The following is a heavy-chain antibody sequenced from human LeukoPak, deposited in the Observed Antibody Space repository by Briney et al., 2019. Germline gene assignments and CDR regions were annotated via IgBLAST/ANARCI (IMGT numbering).Heavy chain of an antibody. CDR3: AKELRIAVAGTYYYYGMDV. J-gene: IGHJ6*02. Sequence: GGSLRLSCAASGFTSDDYAMHWVRQAPGKGLEWVSGISWNSGSIGYADSVKGRFTISRDNAKNSLYLQMNSLRAEDTALYYCAKELRIAVAGTYYYYGMDVWGQGTTVTVSS. V-gene: IGHV3-9*02. D-gene: IGHD6-19*01. CDR2: ISWNSGSI. CDR1: GFTSDDYA.